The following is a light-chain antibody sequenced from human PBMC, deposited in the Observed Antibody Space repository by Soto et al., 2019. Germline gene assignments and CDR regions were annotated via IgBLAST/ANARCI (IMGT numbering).Light chain of an antibody. J-gene: IGLJ3*02. Sequence: QSVLTQPPSASGTPGQRVTISCSGSSSNIGSNPVNWYQQLPGTAPKLLIYSNNQRPSGVPDRFSGSKSGTSASLAISGLQSEDEADYYCAAWDDSLNAGVFGGGTKLTVL. CDR1: SSNIGSNP. V-gene: IGLV1-44*01. CDR3: AAWDDSLNAGV. CDR2: SNN.